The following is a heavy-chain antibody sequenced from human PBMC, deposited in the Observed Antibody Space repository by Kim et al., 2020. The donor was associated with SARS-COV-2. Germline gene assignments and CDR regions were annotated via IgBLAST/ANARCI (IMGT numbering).Heavy chain of an antibody. CDR3: GRGSKWLDP. V-gene: IGHV4-34*01. CDR1: GGSFSDYY. Sequence: SETLSLTCAVYGGSFSDYYWTWIRQPWIRQPPGKGLEWIGESNYSGSTNYNLSLKRRLSISIDTSKNQISLSLNSATAAYAAVYYCGRGSKWLDPWGQGTVVTVSS. CDR2: SNYSGST. J-gene: IGHJ5*02. D-gene: IGHD4-4*01.